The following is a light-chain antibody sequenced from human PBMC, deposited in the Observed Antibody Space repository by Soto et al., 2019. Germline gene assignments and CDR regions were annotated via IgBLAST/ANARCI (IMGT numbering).Light chain of an antibody. J-gene: IGKJ5*01. V-gene: IGKV1-39*01. CDR2: AAS. CDR3: QQSYSNPIT. CDR1: QSISSY. Sequence: DIQVTQSPSSLPASVGDRVTITRRASQSISSYLNWYQQRKGKAPKILIYAASSLQSGVPSRFSGTGSGTDFTLTISSLQPEDFETYYGQQSYSNPITFGQGTRLEIK.